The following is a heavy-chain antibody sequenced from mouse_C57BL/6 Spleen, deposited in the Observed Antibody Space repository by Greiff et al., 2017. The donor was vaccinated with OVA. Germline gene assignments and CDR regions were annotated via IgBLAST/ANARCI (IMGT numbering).Heavy chain of an antibody. CDR1: GYSITSGYD. J-gene: IGHJ1*03. CDR2: ISYSGST. CDR3: ARDEKDYYGSSYGYFDV. D-gene: IGHD1-1*01. V-gene: IGHV3-1*01. Sequence: VQLKESGPGMVKPSQSLSLTCTVTGYSITSGYDWHWIRHFPGNKLEWMGYISYSGSTNYNPSLKSRISITHDTSKNHFFLKLNSVTTEDTATYYCARDEKDYYGSSYGYFDVWGTGTTVTVSS.